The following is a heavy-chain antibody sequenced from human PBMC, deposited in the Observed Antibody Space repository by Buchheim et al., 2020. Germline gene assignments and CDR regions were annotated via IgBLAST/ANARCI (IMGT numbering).Heavy chain of an antibody. J-gene: IGHJ4*02. Sequence: EVQLVESGGGLVHPGGSLRLSCAASGFSFTGYWMTWVRQTPGKGLEWVANIRQDGSETYYVDSVKGRFTISRDNAKNSVYLQMNSLRAEDTAVYYCARDRGLGLYDSRNDYWGQGTL. CDR3: ARDRGLGLYDSRNDY. V-gene: IGHV3-7*01. D-gene: IGHD3-16*01. CDR1: GFSFTGYW. CDR2: IRQDGSET.